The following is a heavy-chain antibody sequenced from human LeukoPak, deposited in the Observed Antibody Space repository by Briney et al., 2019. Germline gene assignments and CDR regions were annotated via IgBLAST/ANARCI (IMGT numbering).Heavy chain of an antibody. CDR2: LYYSGST. Sequence: SETLSLTCTVSGGSISSYYWSWIRQPPGKGLEWIGYLYYSGSTNYNPSLKSRVTISVDTSKNQFSLKLSSVTAADTAVYYCARRDYSPDAFDIWGQGTMVTVSS. J-gene: IGHJ3*02. V-gene: IGHV4-59*08. D-gene: IGHD2-21*01. CDR3: ARRDYSPDAFDI. CDR1: GGSISSYY.